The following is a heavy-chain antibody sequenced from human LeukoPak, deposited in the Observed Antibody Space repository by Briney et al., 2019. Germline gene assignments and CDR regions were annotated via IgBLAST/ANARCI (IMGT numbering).Heavy chain of an antibody. CDR1: GFTFSSYA. CDR2: ISGSGGST. V-gene: IGHV3-23*01. J-gene: IGHJ4*02. D-gene: IGHD6-13*01. Sequence: GGSLRLSCAASGFTFSSYAMSWVRQAPGKGLEWASAISGSGGSTYYADSVKGRFTISRDNSKNTLYLQMNSLRAEDTAVYYCATVAAAGTRRTPYFDYWGQGTLVTVSS. CDR3: ATVAAAGTRRTPYFDY.